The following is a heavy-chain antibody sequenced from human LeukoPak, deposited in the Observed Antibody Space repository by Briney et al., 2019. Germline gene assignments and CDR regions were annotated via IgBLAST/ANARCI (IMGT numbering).Heavy chain of an antibody. CDR1: GFTFSSYA. J-gene: IGHJ4*02. Sequence: GRSLRLSCAASGFTFSSYAMHWVRQAPGKGLEWVAVISYDGSNKYYADSVKGRFTISRDNSKNTLYLQMNSLRAEDTAVYYCAKGDTVTNYGDQASLDYWGQGTLVTVSS. V-gene: IGHV3-30-3*01. CDR3: AKGDTVTNYGDQASLDY. CDR2: ISYDGSNK. D-gene: IGHD4-17*01.